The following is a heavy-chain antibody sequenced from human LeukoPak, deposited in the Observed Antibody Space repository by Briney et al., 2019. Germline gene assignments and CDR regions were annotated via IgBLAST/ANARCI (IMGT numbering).Heavy chain of an antibody. CDR3: ARDLAWGAY. D-gene: IGHD4/OR15-4a*01. J-gene: IGHJ4*02. V-gene: IGHV3-21*01. CDR2: ITSSSSSI. Sequence: GGSLRLSCVASGFTFSIYTMSWVRQAPGKGLEWVSSITSSSSSIYSADSVKGRLTISRDSAKNSLYLEMNGLRDEDTAVYYCARDLAWGAYWGQGTLVTVSS. CDR1: GFTFSIYT.